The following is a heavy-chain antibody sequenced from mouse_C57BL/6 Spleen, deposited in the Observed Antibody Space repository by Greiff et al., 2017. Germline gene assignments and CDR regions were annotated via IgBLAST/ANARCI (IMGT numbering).Heavy chain of an antibody. J-gene: IGHJ1*03. D-gene: IGHD1-1*01. CDR1: GYTFTGYW. V-gene: IGHV1-55*01. CDR2: IDPGSGST. Sequence: VQLQQPGAELVKPGASVKMSCKASGYTFTGYWINWVQQRPGKGLEWIGDIDPGSGSTNYNEKFKSKATLTVDTSASTAYMQLSSLTSEDSAVYDCARPVYSVCSSYWYFDVWGTGTTVTVSS. CDR3: ARPVYSVCSSYWYFDV.